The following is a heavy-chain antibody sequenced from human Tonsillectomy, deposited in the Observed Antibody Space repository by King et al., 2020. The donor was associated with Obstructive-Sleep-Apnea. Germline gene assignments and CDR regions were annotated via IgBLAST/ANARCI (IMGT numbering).Heavy chain of an antibody. CDR2: IFYSGST. Sequence: VQLQESGPGLVKPSETLSLTCTVSGGSISSYYWSWIRQPPGKGLEWIGYIFYSGSTNYNPSLKSRVTISVDTSKNQFSLKLNSVTAADTAGYYCARGPTYYDTSGRPQFDYWGQGTLVTVSS. V-gene: IGHV4-59*01. J-gene: IGHJ4*02. CDR3: ARGPTYYDTSGRPQFDY. D-gene: IGHD3-10*01. CDR1: GGSISSYY.